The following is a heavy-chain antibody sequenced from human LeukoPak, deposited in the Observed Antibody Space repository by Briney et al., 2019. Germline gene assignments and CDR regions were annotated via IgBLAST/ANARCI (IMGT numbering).Heavy chain of an antibody. Sequence: PSETLSLTCTVSGGSISSHYWSWIRQPPGKGLEWIGYIYYSGSTNYNPSLKSRVTMSVDTSKNQFSLKLSSVTAADTAVYYCARDRESFSSGGVENWFDPWGQGTLVTVSS. J-gene: IGHJ5*02. CDR1: GGSISSHY. V-gene: IGHV4-59*11. CDR3: ARDRESFSSGGVENWFDP. CDR2: IYYSGST. D-gene: IGHD2-8*02.